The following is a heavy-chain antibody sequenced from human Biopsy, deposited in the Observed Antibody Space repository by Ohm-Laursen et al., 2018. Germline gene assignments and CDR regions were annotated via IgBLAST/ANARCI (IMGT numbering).Heavy chain of an antibody. J-gene: IGHJ6*02. V-gene: IGHV4-4*09. D-gene: IGHD2-15*01. Sequence: SDTLSLTCTVSGVSITAYYWSWIRQPPGKGLECIGNIHHSGSTNYNPPLKSRLTISVDTSKNQSSLKLSSVTAADTAVYYCARMDCSGGSCHYYSYGMDVWGQGTTVTVSS. CDR1: GVSITAYY. CDR2: IHHSGST. CDR3: ARMDCSGGSCHYYSYGMDV.